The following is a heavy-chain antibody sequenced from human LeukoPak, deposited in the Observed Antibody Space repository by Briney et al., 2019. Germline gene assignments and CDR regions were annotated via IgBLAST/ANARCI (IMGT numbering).Heavy chain of an antibody. D-gene: IGHD2-2*01. CDR3: ARGSDYCSSTSCLENWFDP. CDR2: INWNGGST. CDR1: GFTFDDYG. V-gene: IGHV3-20*04. Sequence: GGSLRLSCAASGFTFDDYGMSWVRQAPGKGLEWVSGINWNGGSTGYADSVKGRFTISRDNAKNSLYLQMNSLRAEDTALYYCARGSDYCSSTSCLENWFDPWGQGTLVTVSS. J-gene: IGHJ5*02.